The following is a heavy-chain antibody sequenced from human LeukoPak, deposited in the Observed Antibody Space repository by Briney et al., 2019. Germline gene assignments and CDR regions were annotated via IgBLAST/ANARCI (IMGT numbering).Heavy chain of an antibody. CDR3: AGSYFGSGTFNGFDY. D-gene: IGHD3-10*01. V-gene: IGHV4-4*02. CDR1: GTSISLSNW. CDR2: IYHSGTT. J-gene: IGHJ4*02. Sequence: SETLSLTCAVSGTSISLSNWWTWVRQPPGKGLEWIGEIYHSGTTNYNPSLKSRVTISLDKSRNQFSLNLNSVSAADTAVYYCAGSYFGSGTFNGFDYWGQGTLVTVSS.